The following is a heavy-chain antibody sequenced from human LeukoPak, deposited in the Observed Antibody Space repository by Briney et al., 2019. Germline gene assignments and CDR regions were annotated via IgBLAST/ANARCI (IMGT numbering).Heavy chain of an antibody. D-gene: IGHD5-12*01. Sequence: PGGSLRLSCAASGFTFSSYGMYWVRQAPGKGLEWVAFIRYDGSNKYYADSVKSRFTVSRDNSKNTLYLQMKSLRAEDTAVYYCAKGGGYEAQYYYYLDVWGKGTTVTISS. CDR3: AKGGGYEAQYYYYLDV. J-gene: IGHJ6*03. CDR1: GFTFSSYG. V-gene: IGHV3-30*02. CDR2: IRYDGSNK.